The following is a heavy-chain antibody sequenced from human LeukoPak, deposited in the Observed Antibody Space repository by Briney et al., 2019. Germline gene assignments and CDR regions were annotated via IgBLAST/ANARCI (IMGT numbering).Heavy chain of an antibody. CDR3: AKDREAASFDY. CDR1: GGSFSGYY. V-gene: IGHV3-23*01. D-gene: IGHD2-15*01. CDR2: ISGSGGST. J-gene: IGHJ4*02. Sequence: ETLSLTCAVYGGSFSGYYWSWVRQAPGKGLEWVSAISGSGGSTYYADSVKGRFTISRDNSKNTLYLQMNSLRAEDTAVYYCAKDREAASFDYWGQGTLVTVSS.